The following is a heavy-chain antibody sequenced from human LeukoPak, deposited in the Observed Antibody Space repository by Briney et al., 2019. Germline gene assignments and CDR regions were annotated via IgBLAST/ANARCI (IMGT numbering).Heavy chain of an antibody. D-gene: IGHD2-15*01. J-gene: IGHJ5*02. CDR2: IYHSGST. CDR1: GYSISSGYY. Sequence: SETLSLTCAVSGYSISSGYYWGWIRQPPGKGLEWIGSIYHSGSTYYNPSLKSRVTISVDTSKNQFSLKLSSVTAADPAVYYCARHVGVVGAPLNLFDPWGQGTLVTVSS. CDR3: ARHVGVVGAPLNLFDP. V-gene: IGHV4-38-2*01.